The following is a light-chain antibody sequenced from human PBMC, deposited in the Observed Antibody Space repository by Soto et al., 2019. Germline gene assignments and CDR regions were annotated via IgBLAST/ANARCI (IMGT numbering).Light chain of an antibody. CDR2: DSS. V-gene: IGKV3-11*01. CDR1: QSVGSS. CDR3: HQRQSWPRT. Sequence: EIVLTQSPATLSLSPGERATLSCRASQSVGSSLAWYQQKPGQAPRLLINDSSNRATGIPARFSGSGSGTDFTLTISSLEPEDFAIYYCHQRQSWPRTFGQGTKVDI. J-gene: IGKJ1*01.